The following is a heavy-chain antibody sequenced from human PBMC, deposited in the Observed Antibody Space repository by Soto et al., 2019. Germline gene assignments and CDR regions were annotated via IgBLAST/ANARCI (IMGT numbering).Heavy chain of an antibody. CDR1: GYTLTGLS. Sequence: AAVKASCKVSGYTLTGLSMHWVRQAPGKGLEWMGGFDPEDGETIYAQKFQGRVTMTEDTSTDTAYMELSSLRSEDTAVYYCATAPRYDFWSGYYTGRFDYWGQGTLVTVSS. CDR3: ATAPRYDFWSGYYTGRFDY. CDR2: FDPEDGET. V-gene: IGHV1-24*01. J-gene: IGHJ4*02. D-gene: IGHD3-3*01.